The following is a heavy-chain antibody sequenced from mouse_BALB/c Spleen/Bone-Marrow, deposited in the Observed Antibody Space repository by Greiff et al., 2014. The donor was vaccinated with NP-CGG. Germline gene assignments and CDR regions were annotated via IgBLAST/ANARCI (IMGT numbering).Heavy chain of an antibody. CDR3: TLAYFGQGDWFFDV. CDR1: DYTFTSYR. D-gene: IGHD2-10*01. V-gene: IGHV1-5*01. J-gene: IGHJ1*01. CDR2: IYPGNSDT. Sequence: EVQLQQSGTVLARPGASVKVSCKASDYTFTSYRMHWLKQRPGQGLEWISAIYPGNSDTSYNQKFKGKAELTAVTSTSTAYMDLSSLTNEDSAVYYCTLAYFGQGDWFFDVWGAGTTVTVSS.